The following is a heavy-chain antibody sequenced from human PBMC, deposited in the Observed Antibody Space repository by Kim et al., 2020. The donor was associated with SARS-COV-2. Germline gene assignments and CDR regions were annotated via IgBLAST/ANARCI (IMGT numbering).Heavy chain of an antibody. CDR3: ARANWGRLWYLDL. CDR1: GASFRNYY. J-gene: IGHJ2*01. D-gene: IGHD7-27*01. V-gene: IGHV4-34*12. CDR2: IIHSGGT. Sequence: SETLSLTCAVSGASFRNYYWTWIRQTPGKGLEWIGDIIHSGGTNYNSSLQSRATISVDTSKNQFSLRLTSVTAADAAVYYCARANWGRLWYLDLWGRGTQVIVS.